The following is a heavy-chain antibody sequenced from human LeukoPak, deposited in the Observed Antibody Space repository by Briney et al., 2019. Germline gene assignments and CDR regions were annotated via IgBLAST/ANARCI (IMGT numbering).Heavy chain of an antibody. Sequence: PGGSLRLSCAASGFTFSDYYMSWIRQAPGKGLEWVSYISSSGSTIYYADSVKGQFTISRDNAKNSLYLQMNSLRAEATAVYYCARETYYYGSGSYYNEYYFDYWGQGTLVTVSS. D-gene: IGHD3-10*01. CDR1: GFTFSDYY. CDR2: ISSSGSTI. CDR3: ARETYYYGSGSYYNEYYFDY. J-gene: IGHJ4*02. V-gene: IGHV3-11*01.